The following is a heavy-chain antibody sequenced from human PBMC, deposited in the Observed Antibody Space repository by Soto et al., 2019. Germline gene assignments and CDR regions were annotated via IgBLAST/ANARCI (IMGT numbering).Heavy chain of an antibody. V-gene: IGHV3-11*01. D-gene: IGHD1-26*01. Sequence: PGGSLRLSCAASGFTFSDYYMSWIRQAPGKGLEWVSYISSSGSTIYYADSVKGRFTISRDNAKNSLYLQMNSLRAEDTAVYYCASPEGPLGANSYYYGMDVWGQGTTVTVSS. CDR3: ASPEGPLGANSYYYGMDV. CDR2: ISSSGSTI. J-gene: IGHJ6*02. CDR1: GFTFSDYY.